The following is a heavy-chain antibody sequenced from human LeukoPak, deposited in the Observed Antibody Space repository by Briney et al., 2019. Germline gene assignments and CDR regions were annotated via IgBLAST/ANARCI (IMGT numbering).Heavy chain of an antibody. CDR1: GGSISSYY. Sequence: SETLSLTCTVSGGSISSYYWSWIRQPPGKGLEWIGYIYYSGSTNYNPSLKSRVTISVDTSKNQFSLKLSSVTAADTAVYYCARRSITMIVVARRNWFDPWGQGTLVTVSS. CDR2: IYYSGST. CDR3: ARRSITMIVVARRNWFDP. V-gene: IGHV4-59*12. D-gene: IGHD3-22*01. J-gene: IGHJ5*02.